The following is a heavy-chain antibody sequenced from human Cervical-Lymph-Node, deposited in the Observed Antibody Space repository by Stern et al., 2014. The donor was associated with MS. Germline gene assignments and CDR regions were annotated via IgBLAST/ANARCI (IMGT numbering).Heavy chain of an antibody. V-gene: IGHV1-2*04. CDR3: ARGYPFFDN. J-gene: IGHJ4*02. D-gene: IGHD2-15*01. CDR2: INPNTGVT. CDR1: GYTFTGFF. Sequence: VQLVESGAEVKKPGASVQVSCTASGYTFTGFFLHWVRQAPGQGLEWVGRINPNTGVTKSAQKFQGWVTLTRDTSINTVYMELNRLKSDDTAVFYCARGYPFFDNWGQGTLVTVSS.